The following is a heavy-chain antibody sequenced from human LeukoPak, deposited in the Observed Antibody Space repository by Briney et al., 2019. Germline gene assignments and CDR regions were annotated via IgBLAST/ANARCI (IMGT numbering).Heavy chain of an antibody. D-gene: IGHD3-16*01. Sequence: SETLSLTCTVSGGSINTYYWSWIRQTAGKGLEWIGRIYTSGSTDYNPSLRGRVTMSVDTSKNQFSLKLNSVTAAGTAVYYCARERGLWPTYDYCMDVWGKGTTVTVSS. V-gene: IGHV4-4*07. CDR1: GGSINTYY. CDR3: ARERGLWPTYDYCMDV. CDR2: IYTSGST. J-gene: IGHJ6*03.